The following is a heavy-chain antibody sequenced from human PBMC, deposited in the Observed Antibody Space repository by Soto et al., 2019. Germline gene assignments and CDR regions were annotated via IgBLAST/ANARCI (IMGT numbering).Heavy chain of an antibody. CDR3: ARARLDTPALDL. J-gene: IGHJ4*02. V-gene: IGHV3-30*09. D-gene: IGHD2-2*01. Sequence: QVQLVESGGGVVQPGRSLRLSCAASGFTFSPYAMHWVRQAPGKGLEWVAVISYDGNNKNYADSVKGRLAISRDNSRNTLYLQMNRLRAEDTAVYYCARARLDTPALDLWGQGTLVTVSS. CDR2: ISYDGNNK. CDR1: GFTFSPYA.